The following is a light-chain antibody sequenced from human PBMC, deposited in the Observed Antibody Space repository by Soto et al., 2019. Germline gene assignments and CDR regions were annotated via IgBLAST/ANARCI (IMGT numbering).Light chain of an antibody. CDR2: GAS. J-gene: IGKJ5*01. Sequence: EIVLTQSPGTLSLSPGERATLSCRASQSGSSSYLAWYQQKPGQAPRLLIYGASSRATGIPDRFSGSGSGTDFTLTISRLEPEDFAVYYCQQYGSSPPITFGQGTGLEIK. CDR1: QSGSSSY. CDR3: QQYGSSPPIT. V-gene: IGKV3-20*01.